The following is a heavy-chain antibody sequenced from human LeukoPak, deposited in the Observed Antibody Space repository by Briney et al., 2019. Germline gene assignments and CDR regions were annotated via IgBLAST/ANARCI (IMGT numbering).Heavy chain of an antibody. CDR2: IIPIFGTA. Sequence: SVKVSCKASGGTFSSYAISWVRQAPGQGLEWMGRIIPIFGTANYAQKFQGRVTITTDESTSTAYMELSSLRSEDTAVYYCARDSTLLRHAFDIWGQGTMVTVSA. J-gene: IGHJ3*02. CDR1: GGTFSSYA. V-gene: IGHV1-69*05. CDR3: ARDSTLLRHAFDI.